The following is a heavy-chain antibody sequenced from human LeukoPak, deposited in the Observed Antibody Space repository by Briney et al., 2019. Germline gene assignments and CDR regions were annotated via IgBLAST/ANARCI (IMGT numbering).Heavy chain of an antibody. Sequence: GGPLRLSCAASGFTFSDHYMDWVRQAPGKGLEWVGRTRNKGNSYTTEYAASVKGRFTISRDDSKNSLYLQTNSLKTEDTAVYYCARVNSGGYYYFDYWGQGTLVTVSS. D-gene: IGHD3-22*01. CDR2: TRNKGNSYTT. CDR1: GFTFSDHY. V-gene: IGHV3-72*01. CDR3: ARVNSGGYYYFDY. J-gene: IGHJ4*02.